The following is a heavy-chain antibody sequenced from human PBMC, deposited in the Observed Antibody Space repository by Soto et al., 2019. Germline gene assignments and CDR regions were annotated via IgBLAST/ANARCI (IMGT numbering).Heavy chain of an antibody. J-gene: IGHJ4*02. CDR3: ARVSSSGRPGDY. D-gene: IGHD2-15*01. Sequence: VQLVESGGGLVQTGGSLRLSCAASGFTFSSYEMNWVRQAPGKGLEWVSYISSSGSTIYYADSVKGRFTISRDNAKNSLYLQMNSLRAEDTAIYYCARVSSSGRPGDYWGQGTLVTVSS. CDR2: ISSSGSTI. V-gene: IGHV3-48*03. CDR1: GFTFSSYE.